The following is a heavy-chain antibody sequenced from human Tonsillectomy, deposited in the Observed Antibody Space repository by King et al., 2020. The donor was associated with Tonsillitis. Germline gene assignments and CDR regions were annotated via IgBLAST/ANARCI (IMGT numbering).Heavy chain of an antibody. Sequence: VQLQQWGAGLLKPSETLSLTCAVYGGSFSGYYWSWIRQPPGKGLEWIGEINHSGSTNYNPSLKSRVTISVDTSKNQFSLKLSSLTAPDTAVYYCAREPGIAAAGDWFDPWGQGTLVTVSS. CDR3: AREPGIAAAGDWFDP. D-gene: IGHD6-13*01. CDR2: INHSGST. CDR1: GGSFSGYY. V-gene: IGHV4-34*01. J-gene: IGHJ5*02.